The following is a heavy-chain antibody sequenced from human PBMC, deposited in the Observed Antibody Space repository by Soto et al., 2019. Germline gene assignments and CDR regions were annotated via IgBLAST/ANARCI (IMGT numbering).Heavy chain of an antibody. D-gene: IGHD6-19*01. CDR2: VSAANGYT. CDR1: GFIFTNYG. CDR3: AKGRSIAVPEGS. J-gene: IGHJ5*02. Sequence: QVQLVHSGPEMKKPGASVKVSCKGSGFIFTNYGFNWVRQAPGQGLEWGGWVSAANGYTRSAQKFQDRLIMTTDSSTNTAYMELRGLGPDDTALYYCAKGRSIAVPEGSWGQGTLVTVSS. V-gene: IGHV1-18*01.